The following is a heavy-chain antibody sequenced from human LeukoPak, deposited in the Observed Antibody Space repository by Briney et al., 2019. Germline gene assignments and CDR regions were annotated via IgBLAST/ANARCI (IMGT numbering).Heavy chain of an antibody. J-gene: IGHJ5*02. D-gene: IGHD3-16*01. CDR1: GGPISSYY. Sequence: SETLSLTCTVSGGPISSYYWSWIRQPPGKGLEWIGYIYYSGSTNYNPSLKSRVTISVDTSKNQFSLKLRSVTAADTAVYYCARAMADVWYDYVWGSYIFDPWGQGTLVTVSS. CDR2: IYYSGST. V-gene: IGHV4-59*01. CDR3: ARAMADVWYDYVWGSYIFDP.